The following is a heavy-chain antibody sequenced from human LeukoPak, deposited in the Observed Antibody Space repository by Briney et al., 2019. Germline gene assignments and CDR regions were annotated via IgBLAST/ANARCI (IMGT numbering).Heavy chain of an antibody. J-gene: IGHJ6*02. V-gene: IGHV3-30*18. CDR3: AKDRAPVVVAATGYYYYYGMDV. CDR2: ISYDGSNK. Sequence: PGGSLRLSCAASGFTFSSYGMHWVRQAPGKGLEWVAVISYDGSNKYYADSVKGRFTISRDNSKNTLYLQMNSLRAEDTAVYYCAKDRAPVVVAATGYYYYYGMDVWGQGTTVTVSS. D-gene: IGHD2-15*01. CDR1: GFTFSSYG.